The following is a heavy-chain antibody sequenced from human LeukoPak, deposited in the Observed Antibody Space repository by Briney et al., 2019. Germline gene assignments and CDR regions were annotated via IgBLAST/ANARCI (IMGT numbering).Heavy chain of an antibody. CDR1: GFTFSSYA. V-gene: IGHV3-23*01. CDR2: ISGSGGST. Sequence: PGGSLRLPCAASGFTFSSYAMSWVRQAPGKGLEWVSAISGSGGSTYYADSVKGRFTISRDNSKNTLYLQMNSLRAEDTAVYYCAKARGYYYDSSGYYTLDSFDYWGQGTLVTVSS. J-gene: IGHJ4*02. D-gene: IGHD3-22*01. CDR3: AKARGYYYDSSGYYTLDSFDY.